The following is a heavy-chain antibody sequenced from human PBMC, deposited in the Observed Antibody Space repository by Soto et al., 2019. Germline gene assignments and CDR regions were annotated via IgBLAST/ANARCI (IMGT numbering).Heavy chain of an antibody. V-gene: IGHV2-5*02. CDR1: GFSLTTTGVG. D-gene: IGHD2-15*01. CDR2: IYWDDDK. J-gene: IGHJ4*02. Sequence: QITLKESGLPLVKPTQTLTLTCTFSGFSLTTTGVGVGWIRQPPGKALEWLAIIYWDDDKRYSPSLKSRLTITKDTSKNQVVLTMTNMDPVDTATYFCAHRAVLCSGGTCYSHPFDFWGQGTLVTVSS. CDR3: AHRAVLCSGGTCYSHPFDF.